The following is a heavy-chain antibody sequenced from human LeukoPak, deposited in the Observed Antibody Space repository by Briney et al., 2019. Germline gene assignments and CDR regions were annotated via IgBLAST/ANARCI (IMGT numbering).Heavy chain of an antibody. V-gene: IGHV3-9*01. J-gene: IGHJ5*02. CDR3: AREVLWFGQNWFDP. D-gene: IGHD3-10*01. Sequence: GGSLRLSCAASGFTFDDYAMHWVRQAPGKGLEWVSGISWNSGSIGYADSVKGRFTISRDNAKNTLYLQMNSLRAEDTAVYYCAREVLWFGQNWFDPWGQGTLVTVSS. CDR1: GFTFDDYA. CDR2: ISWNSGSI.